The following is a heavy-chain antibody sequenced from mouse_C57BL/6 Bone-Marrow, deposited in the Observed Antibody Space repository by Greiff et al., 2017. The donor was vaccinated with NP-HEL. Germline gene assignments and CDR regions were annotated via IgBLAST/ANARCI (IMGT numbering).Heavy chain of an antibody. D-gene: IGHD1-1*01. Sequence: QVQLQQPGAELVRPGSSVKLSCKASGYTFTSYWMHWVKQRPIQGLEWIGNIDPSDSETHYNQKFKDKATLTVDKSSSTAYMQLSSLTSEDSAVYYWERMGLITTVVATRYFDGWGTGTTVTVSS. CDR3: ERMGLITTVVATRYFDG. CDR1: GYTFTSYW. CDR2: IDPSDSET. J-gene: IGHJ1*03. V-gene: IGHV1-52*01.